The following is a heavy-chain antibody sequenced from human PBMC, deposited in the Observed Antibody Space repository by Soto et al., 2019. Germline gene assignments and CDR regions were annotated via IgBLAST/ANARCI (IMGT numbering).Heavy chain of an antibody. Sequence: PGESLKISCKGSGYSFPNYWIGWVRQMPGKGLEWMGIIYPGASDTRYSPSFQGQVTMSADKSISTAYLQWSSLKASDTAMYYCARYNWNYVYFDYWGQGTLVTVSS. CDR2: IYPGASDT. D-gene: IGHD1-7*01. J-gene: IGHJ4*02. CDR1: GYSFPNYW. CDR3: ARYNWNYVYFDY. V-gene: IGHV5-51*01.